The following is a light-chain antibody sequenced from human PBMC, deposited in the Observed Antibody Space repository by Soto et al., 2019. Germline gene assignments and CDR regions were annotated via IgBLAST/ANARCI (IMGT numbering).Light chain of an antibody. Sequence: DIHLTQSPSFLSASVGDRVIITCRASQGISTFLAWYQQKPGKAPKLLIHVASTLQSGVPSRFSGSGSGTEFTRTITSLQPEDFATYYCQQLKSYPLTFGQGTRLEIK. CDR1: QGISTF. J-gene: IGKJ5*01. V-gene: IGKV1-9*01. CDR2: VAS. CDR3: QQLKSYPLT.